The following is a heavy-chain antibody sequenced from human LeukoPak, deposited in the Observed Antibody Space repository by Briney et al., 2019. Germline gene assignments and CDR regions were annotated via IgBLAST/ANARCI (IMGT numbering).Heavy chain of an antibody. CDR1: GFIFSSYS. Sequence: RGSLRLSCAASGFIFSSYSMNWVRQAPGKGLEWVSSISSSSSYIYYADSVKGRFTISRDNADNSLYLQINSLRAEDTAVYYCAREDIVASYFDYWGQGTLVTVSS. CDR3: AREDIVASYFDY. D-gene: IGHD5-12*01. V-gene: IGHV3-21*01. CDR2: ISSSSSYI. J-gene: IGHJ4*02.